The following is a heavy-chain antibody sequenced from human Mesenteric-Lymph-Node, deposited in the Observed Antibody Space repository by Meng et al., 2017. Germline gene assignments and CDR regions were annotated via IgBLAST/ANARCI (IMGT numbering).Heavy chain of an antibody. CDR2: ISGSGGST. CDR1: GFTFSSYA. D-gene: IGHD1-26*01. Sequence: GESLKISCAASGFTFSSYAMSWVRQAPGKGLEWVSAISGSGGSTYYADSVKGRFTISRDNSKNTLYLQMNSLRAEDTAVYSCAKHERGNYQPDYFDYWGQGTLVTVSS. J-gene: IGHJ4*02. V-gene: IGHV3-23*01. CDR3: AKHERGNYQPDYFDY.